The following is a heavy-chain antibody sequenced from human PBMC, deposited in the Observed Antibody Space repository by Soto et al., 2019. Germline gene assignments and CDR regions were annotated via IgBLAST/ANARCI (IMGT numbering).Heavy chain of an antibody. V-gene: IGHV1-18*04. CDR1: GYTFTSYR. J-gene: IGHJ5*02. CDR3: AREIRYGSGSYFDP. CDR2: ISAYNGNT. D-gene: IGHD3-10*01. Sequence: GASVKVSCKASGYTFTSYRISWVREAPGQGLEWMGWISAYNGNTNYAQKLQGRVTMTTDTSTSTAYMELRSLRSDDTAVYYCAREIRYGSGSYFDPWGQGTLVTVSS.